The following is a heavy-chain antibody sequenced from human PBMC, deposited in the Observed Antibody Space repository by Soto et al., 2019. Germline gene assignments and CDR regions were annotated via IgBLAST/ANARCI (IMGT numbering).Heavy chain of an antibody. D-gene: IGHD3-22*01. J-gene: IGHJ3*02. CDR2: IYYSGST. CDR3: ARTYYYDSSGYSPHNAYDI. V-gene: IGHV4-30-4*01. Sequence: SETLSLTCTVSGGSISSGDYYWSWIRQPPGKGLEWIGYIYYSGSTYYNPSLKSRVTISVDTSKNQFSLKLSSVTAADTAVYYCARTYYYDSSGYSPHNAYDIWGQGTMVTVSS. CDR1: GGSISSGDYY.